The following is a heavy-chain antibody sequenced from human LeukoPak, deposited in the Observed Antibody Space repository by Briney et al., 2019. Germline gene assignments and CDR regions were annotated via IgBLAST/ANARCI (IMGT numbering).Heavy chain of an antibody. CDR3: ARLQYSSSSANFDY. CDR1: GGSISSYY. CDR2: IYYSGST. Sequence: SETLSLTCTVSGGSISSYYWSWIRQPPGKGLGWIGYIYYSGSTNYNPSLKSRVTISVDTSKNLFSLKLSSVTAADTAVYYCARLQYSSSSANFDYWGQGTLVTVSS. J-gene: IGHJ4*02. V-gene: IGHV4-59*01. D-gene: IGHD6-6*01.